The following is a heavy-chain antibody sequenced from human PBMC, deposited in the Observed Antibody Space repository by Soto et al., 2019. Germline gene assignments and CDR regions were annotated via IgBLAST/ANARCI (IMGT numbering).Heavy chain of an antibody. CDR3: RGYCISSSCYESGMDV. CDR1: GFTFSGAA. CDR2: IRSKANSYAT. D-gene: IGHD2-2*01. Sequence: GGSLRLSCAASGFTFSGAAMRWVRQASGKGLEWVGRIRSKANSYATEYAASVKGRFTISRDDSKNTAYLQMNSLKTEDTAVYYCRGYCISSSCYESGMDVWGQGTTVTVSS. V-gene: IGHV3-73*01. J-gene: IGHJ6*02.